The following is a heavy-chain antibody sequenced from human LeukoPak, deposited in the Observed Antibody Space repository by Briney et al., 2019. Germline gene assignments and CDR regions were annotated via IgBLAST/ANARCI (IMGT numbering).Heavy chain of an antibody. D-gene: IGHD2-8*01. CDR1: GFTFSSYA. Sequence: PGGSLRLSCAASGFTFSSYAMSWVRQAPGKGLEWVSDINGSGGSTYYADSVKGRFTISRDNSKNTLYLQMNSLRAEDTAVYYCARTGYCTNGVCYTDYKDVWGKGTTVTVSS. CDR3: ARTGYCTNGVCYTDYKDV. J-gene: IGHJ6*03. CDR2: INGSGGST. V-gene: IGHV3-23*01.